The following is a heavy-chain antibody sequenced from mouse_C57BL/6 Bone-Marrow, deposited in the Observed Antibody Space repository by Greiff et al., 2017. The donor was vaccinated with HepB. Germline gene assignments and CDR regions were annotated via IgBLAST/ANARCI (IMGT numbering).Heavy chain of an antibody. Sequence: QVQLQQSGPEPVKPGASVKISCKASGYTFTDYYINWVKQRPGQGLEWIGWIFPGSGSNYYNEKFKGKATLTVDKSSSTAYMLLSSLTSEDSAVYFCARWFYGSSSYAMDYWGQGTSVTVSS. J-gene: IGHJ4*01. CDR1: GYTFTDYY. V-gene: IGHV1-75*01. CDR3: ARWFYGSSSYAMDY. CDR2: IFPGSGSN. D-gene: IGHD1-1*01.